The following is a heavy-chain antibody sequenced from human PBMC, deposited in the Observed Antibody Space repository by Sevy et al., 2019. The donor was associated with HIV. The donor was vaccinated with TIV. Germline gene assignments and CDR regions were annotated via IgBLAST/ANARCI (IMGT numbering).Heavy chain of an antibody. Sequence: GGSLRLSCAASGFTFSAYAMSWVRQAPGKGLEWVSCISSSGGSKYYADSVKGRFSISRATSKNTLYLQMNSLRAEDTAVYYCATLRGGLYGSGYFQNWGQGTQVTVSS. J-gene: IGHJ1*01. CDR2: ISSSGGSK. CDR3: ATLRGGLYGSGYFQN. D-gene: IGHD3-10*01. CDR1: GFTFSAYA. V-gene: IGHV3-23*01.